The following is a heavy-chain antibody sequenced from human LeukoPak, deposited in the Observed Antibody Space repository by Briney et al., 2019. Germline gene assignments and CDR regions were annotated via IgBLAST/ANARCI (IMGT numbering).Heavy chain of an antibody. CDR3: AKENNWNDGRFNYFDY. D-gene: IGHD1-20*01. Sequence: GGSLRLSCEASGFTFSTDWMHWVRQAPGKGLVWVSRINPAGSTTGYADSVKGRFTISRDNAKNSLYLQMNGLRAEDTAVYYCAKENNWNDGRFNYFDYWGQGTLVTVSS. CDR2: INPAGSTT. CDR1: GFTFSTDW. V-gene: IGHV3-74*01. J-gene: IGHJ4*02.